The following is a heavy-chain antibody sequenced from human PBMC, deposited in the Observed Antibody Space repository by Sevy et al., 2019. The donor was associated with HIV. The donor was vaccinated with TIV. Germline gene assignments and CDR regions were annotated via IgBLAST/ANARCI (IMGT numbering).Heavy chain of an antibody. Sequence: GGSLRLSCAASGFTFNIYSMNWVRQAPGKGQGWVSSISGSSSYIFYADSVKGRFTISRDNAKNSLYLQMNSLRAEDTAVYYCARGRGDPRADCFDYWGQGTLVTVSS. CDR2: ISGSSSYI. CDR3: ARGRGDPRADCFDY. D-gene: IGHD2-21*02. V-gene: IGHV3-21*01. J-gene: IGHJ4*02. CDR1: GFTFNIYS.